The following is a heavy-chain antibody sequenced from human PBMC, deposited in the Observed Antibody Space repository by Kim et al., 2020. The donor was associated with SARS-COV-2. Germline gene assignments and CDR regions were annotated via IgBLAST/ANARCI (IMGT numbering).Heavy chain of an antibody. CDR3: AKDIAVAGLPDY. CDR2: ISGSGGST. Sequence: GGSLRLSCAASGFTFSSYAMSWVRQAPGKGLEWVSAISGSGGSTYYADSVRGRFTISRDNSKNTLYLQMNSLRAEDTAVYYCAKDIAVAGLPDYWGQGTLVTVSS. CDR1: GFTFSSYA. J-gene: IGHJ4*02. D-gene: IGHD6-19*01. V-gene: IGHV3-23*01.